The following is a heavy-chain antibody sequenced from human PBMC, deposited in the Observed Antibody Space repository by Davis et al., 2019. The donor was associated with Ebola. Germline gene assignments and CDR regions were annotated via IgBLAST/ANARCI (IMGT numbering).Heavy chain of an antibody. Sequence: GESLKISCKGSGYSFANYWITWVRQMPGKGLEWMGIIYPGDSDTRYSPSFQGQVTISADKSISTAYLQWSSLKASDTAMYYCAREGVAYCGGDCWFDPWGQGTLVTVSS. CDR1: GYSFANYW. CDR2: IYPGDSDT. D-gene: IGHD2-21*02. V-gene: IGHV5-51*01. CDR3: AREGVAYCGGDCWFDP. J-gene: IGHJ5*02.